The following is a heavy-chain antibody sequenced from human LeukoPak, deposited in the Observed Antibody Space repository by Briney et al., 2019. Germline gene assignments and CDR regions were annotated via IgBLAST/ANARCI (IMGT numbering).Heavy chain of an antibody. Sequence: PGGSLRLSCAASGFTFSSYSMNWVRQAPGKGLEWVSSISSSSSYIYYADSVKGRFTISRDNAKNSLYLQMNSLRAEDTAMYYCAGQVGPTRNYYYFYGMDVWGQGTTVTVSS. CDR1: GFTFSSYS. V-gene: IGHV3-21*01. J-gene: IGHJ6*02. CDR2: ISSSSSYI. D-gene: IGHD1-26*01. CDR3: AGQVGPTRNYYYFYGMDV.